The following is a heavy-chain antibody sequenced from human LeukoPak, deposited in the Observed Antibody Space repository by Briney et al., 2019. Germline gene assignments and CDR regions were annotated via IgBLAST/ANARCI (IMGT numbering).Heavy chain of an antibody. CDR2: IKHDGNEM. Sequence: GGSLRLSCTTSGFTFSTYWMGWVRQAPGKGPEWVANIKHDGNEMYYVDSVKGRFSISRDNAKNSLYLQMNSLRVEDTAVYYCARPSYNSGSFFDYWGQGSLVTVS. CDR1: GFTFSTYW. J-gene: IGHJ4*02. CDR3: ARPSYNSGSFFDY. D-gene: IGHD3-10*01. V-gene: IGHV3-7*01.